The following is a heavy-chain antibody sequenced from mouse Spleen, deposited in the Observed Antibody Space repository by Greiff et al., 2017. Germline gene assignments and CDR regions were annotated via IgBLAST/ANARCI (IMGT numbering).Heavy chain of an antibody. CDR3: ARYWDVGAMDY. D-gene: IGHD4-1*01. J-gene: IGHJ4*01. V-gene: IGHV5-15*04. CDR1: GFTFSDYG. Sequence: EVMLVESGGGLVKPGGSLKLSCAASGFTFSDYGMAWVRQAPGKGPEWVAFISNLAYSIYYADTVTGRFTISRENAKNTLYLEMSSLRSEDTAMYYCARYWDVGAMDYWGQGTSVTVSS. CDR2: ISNLAYSI.